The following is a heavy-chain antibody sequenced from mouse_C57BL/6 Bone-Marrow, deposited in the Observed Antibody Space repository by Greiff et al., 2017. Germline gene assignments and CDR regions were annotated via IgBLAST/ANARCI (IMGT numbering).Heavy chain of an antibody. CDR3: AGVYDSYFRHFDD. Sequence: EVNVVQSGGGLVQPGGSLKLSCAASGIDFSRYWMSWVRRAPGKGLEWIGEINPDSSTINYAPSLKDKFIISRDNAKNTLYLQMSKVRSEDTALYYCAGVYDSYFRHFDDWGQGTTLTVSS. CDR2: INPDSSTI. CDR1: GIDFSRYW. J-gene: IGHJ2*01. V-gene: IGHV4-1*01. D-gene: IGHD2-3*01.